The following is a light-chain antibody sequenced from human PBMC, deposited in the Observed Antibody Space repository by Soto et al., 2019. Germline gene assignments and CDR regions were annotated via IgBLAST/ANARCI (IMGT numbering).Light chain of an antibody. CDR2: GAS. V-gene: IGKV3-15*01. CDR1: LPISNK. CDR3: QQYENWPPAVT. Sequence: DIVLTQSPATLSVSPGERATRSCRAILPISNKLAWYQQRPGQSLRLLIYGASARAHGVQARFSGSGSGTECTLTISRLQSEDLAVYYCQQYENWPPAVTFGVGTNVEI. J-gene: IGKJ4*01.